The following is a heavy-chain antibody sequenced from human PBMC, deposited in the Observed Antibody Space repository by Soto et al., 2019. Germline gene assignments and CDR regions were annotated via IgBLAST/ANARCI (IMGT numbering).Heavy chain of an antibody. CDR3: AHRVVDQQLLIRDY. Sequence: QITLKESGPTLVKPTQTLTLTCTFSGFSLSTSGVGVGWIRQPPGKALEWLALIYWDDDKRYSPSLKSRITITKNPTKNQVVLTITNMDPVDTATYYCAHRVVDQQLLIRDYWRQGTLVTVSS. D-gene: IGHD6-13*01. CDR2: IYWDDDK. V-gene: IGHV2-5*02. J-gene: IGHJ4*02. CDR1: GFSLSTSGVG.